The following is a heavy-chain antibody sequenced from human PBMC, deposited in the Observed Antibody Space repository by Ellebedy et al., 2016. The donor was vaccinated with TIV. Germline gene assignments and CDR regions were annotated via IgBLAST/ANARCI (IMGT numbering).Heavy chain of an antibody. Sequence: MPSETLSLTCTVSGGSVSSGRYYWSWIRQPPGKGLEWIGYIYYSGSTNYNPSLKSRVTISVDTSKTQFSLKLSSVTAADTAVYYCARADCSGGSCYGYDWFDPWGQGTLVIVSS. V-gene: IGHV4-61*01. J-gene: IGHJ5*02. D-gene: IGHD2-15*01. CDR2: IYYSGST. CDR1: GGSVSSGRYY. CDR3: ARADCSGGSCYGYDWFDP.